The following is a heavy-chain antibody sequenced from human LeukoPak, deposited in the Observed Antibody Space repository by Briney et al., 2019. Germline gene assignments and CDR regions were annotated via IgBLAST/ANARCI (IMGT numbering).Heavy chain of an antibody. D-gene: IGHD6-19*01. CDR2: IFTSGST. J-gene: IGHJ4*02. CDR1: SGSISNFH. CDR3: ARGGIAVAPWFENYYFDY. Sequence: DPSETLSLTCSVSSGSISNFHWSWIRQPAGKGLEWIGRIFTSGSTNYNPSLKSRVTISVDTSKNQFSLKLSSVTAADTAVYYCARGGIAVAPWFENYYFDYWGQGTLVTVSS. V-gene: IGHV4-4*07.